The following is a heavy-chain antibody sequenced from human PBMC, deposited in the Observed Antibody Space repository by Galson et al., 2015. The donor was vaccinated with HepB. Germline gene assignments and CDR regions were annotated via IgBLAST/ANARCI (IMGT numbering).Heavy chain of an antibody. CDR1: GYTFSSYG. D-gene: IGHD3-10*01. Sequence: SVKVSCKASGYTFSSYGMSWVRQAPGQGLEWMGWISAYNGNTNYAQTPQGRVTMTKDTSTSTAYMELRNLRSDDTAVYYCVRGYGSGSYYQFDYWGQGTLVTVSS. CDR3: VRGYGSGSYYQFDY. V-gene: IGHV1-18*01. CDR2: ISAYNGNT. J-gene: IGHJ4*02.